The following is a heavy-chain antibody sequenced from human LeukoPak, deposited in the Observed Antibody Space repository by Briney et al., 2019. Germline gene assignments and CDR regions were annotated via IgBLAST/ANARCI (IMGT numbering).Heavy chain of an antibody. CDR3: ARRIRFLEWLLENWFDP. CDR1: GGSFSGYY. CDR2: INHSGST. Sequence: SETLSLTCAVYGGSFSGYYWSWIRQPPGKGLEWIGEINHSGSTNYNPSLKSRVTISVDTSKNQFSLKLSSVTAADTAVYYCARRIRFLEWLLENWFDPWGQGTLVTVSS. D-gene: IGHD3-3*01. V-gene: IGHV4-34*01. J-gene: IGHJ5*02.